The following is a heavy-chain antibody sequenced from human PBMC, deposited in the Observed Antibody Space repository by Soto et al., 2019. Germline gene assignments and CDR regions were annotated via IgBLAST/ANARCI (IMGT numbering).Heavy chain of an antibody. Sequence: SETLSLTCTVSGGSMISYYWGWIRQPPGKGLEWIGSIYYSGSTYYNPSLKSRVTISVDTSKNQFSLKLSSVTAADTAVYYCARSRANYYDSSGYPLYFDYWGQGTLVTVSS. CDR3: ARSRANYYDSSGYPLYFDY. D-gene: IGHD3-22*01. CDR1: GGSMISYY. CDR2: IYYSGST. J-gene: IGHJ4*02. V-gene: IGHV4-39*01.